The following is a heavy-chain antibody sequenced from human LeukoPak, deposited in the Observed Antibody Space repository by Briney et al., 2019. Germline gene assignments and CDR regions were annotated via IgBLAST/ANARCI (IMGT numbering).Heavy chain of an antibody. Sequence: ASVKVSCKASGYTFTSYGISWVRQAPGQGLEWMGWISAYNGNTNYAQKLQGRVTMTTDTSTSTAYMELRSLRSDDTAVYYCAKGPRDGSITIWFDSWGQGTLVTVSS. CDR3: AKGPRDGSITIWFDS. V-gene: IGHV1-18*01. D-gene: IGHD2-15*01. CDR1: GYTFTSYG. CDR2: ISAYNGNT. J-gene: IGHJ5*01.